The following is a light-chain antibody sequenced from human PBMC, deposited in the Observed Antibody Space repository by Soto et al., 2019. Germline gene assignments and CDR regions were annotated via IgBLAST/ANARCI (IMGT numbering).Light chain of an antibody. V-gene: IGKV1-5*03. CDR2: KAS. CDR1: QTISNW. CDR3: QRYTSYPYA. Sequence: DIQMTQSPSTLSASVGDRVTITCRASQTISNWLAWYQQRPGKAPNLLIYKASSLESGVSSRFSGSGFGTEFTLTISSLQPDDFATYYCQRYTSYPYAFGQGTKLEIK. J-gene: IGKJ2*01.